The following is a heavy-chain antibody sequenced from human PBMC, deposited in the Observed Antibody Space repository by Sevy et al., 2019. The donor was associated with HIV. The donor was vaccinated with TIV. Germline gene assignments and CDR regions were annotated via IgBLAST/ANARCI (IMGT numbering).Heavy chain of an antibody. V-gene: IGHV3-48*03. CDR1: GFTFTSYE. Sequence: GGSLRLSCAASGFTFTSYEMNWVRQAPGKGLEWLSYISNSGTTIYYSDSVKGRFTISRDNARNSLYLQMSGLRAEDTAVYYCAGDLPPSATTVPHFDCWGQGTLVTVSS. J-gene: IGHJ4*02. CDR3: AGDLPPSATTVPHFDC. CDR2: ISNSGTTI. D-gene: IGHD4-17*01.